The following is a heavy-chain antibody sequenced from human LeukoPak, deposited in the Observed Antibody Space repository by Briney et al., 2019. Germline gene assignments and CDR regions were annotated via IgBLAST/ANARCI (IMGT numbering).Heavy chain of an antibody. V-gene: IGHV1-69*13. CDR1: GGTFSSYA. J-gene: IGHJ3*02. CDR3: ARGGIAAAGTGFDAFDI. Sequence: SVKVSCKASGGTFSSYAISWVRQAPGQGLEWMGGIIPIFGTANYAQKFQGRVTITADESTSTAYMELSSLRSEDTAVYYCARGGIAAAGTGFDAFDIWGQGTMVTVSS. CDR2: IIPIFGTA. D-gene: IGHD6-13*01.